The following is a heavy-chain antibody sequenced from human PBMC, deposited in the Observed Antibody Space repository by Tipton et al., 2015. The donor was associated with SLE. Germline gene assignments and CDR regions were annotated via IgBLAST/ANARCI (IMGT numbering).Heavy chain of an antibody. Sequence: TLSLTCAVYGGSFSGYYWSWIRQPPGKGLEWIGSIYHSGSTYYNPSLKSRVTISVDTSKNQFSLKLSSVTAADTAVYYCARDQTVVTPFDYWGQGTLVTVSS. D-gene: IGHD4-23*01. V-gene: IGHV4-34*01. J-gene: IGHJ4*02. CDR1: GGSFSGYY. CDR3: ARDQTVVTPFDY. CDR2: IYHSGST.